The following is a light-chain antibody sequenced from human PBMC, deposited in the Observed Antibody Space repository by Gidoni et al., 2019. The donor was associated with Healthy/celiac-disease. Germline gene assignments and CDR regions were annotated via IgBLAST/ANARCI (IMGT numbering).Light chain of an antibody. J-gene: IGKJ2*01. V-gene: IGKV4-1*01. CDR1: QSVLYSSNNKNY. Sequence: DIVMTQSPDSLAVSLGERATINCQSSQSVLYSSNNKNYLAWYQQKPGQPPKLLIYWASTRESGVPDRFSGSGSGTDFTLTISSLQAEDVAVYYCQQYYSTPPYTFGQXTKLEIK. CDR3: QQYYSTPPYT. CDR2: WAS.